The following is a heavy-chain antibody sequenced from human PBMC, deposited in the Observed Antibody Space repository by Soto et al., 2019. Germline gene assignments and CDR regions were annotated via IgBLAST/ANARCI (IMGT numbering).Heavy chain of an antibody. Sequence: GESLKISCAASGFTFSSYAMSWVRQAPGKGLEWVSAISGSGGSTYYADSVKGRFTISRDNSKNTLYLQMNSLRAEDTAVYYCAKDRIPAAGPSCFDYWGQGTLVTVSS. J-gene: IGHJ4*02. CDR3: AKDRIPAAGPSCFDY. D-gene: IGHD6-13*01. CDR1: GFTFSSYA. V-gene: IGHV3-23*01. CDR2: ISGSGGST.